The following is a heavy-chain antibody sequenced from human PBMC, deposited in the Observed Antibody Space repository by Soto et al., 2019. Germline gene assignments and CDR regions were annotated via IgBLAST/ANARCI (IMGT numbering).Heavy chain of an antibody. CDR2: INVYNGDR. Sequence: QVQVVQSGPELKKPGASVKVSCKAQGYIFTKYGIGWVRQAPGHGLEWMGLINVYNGDRKVAQKFQDRVSMTTDTATDTAYMVLKRLRSGDTAVYYCARLQLGGDRMLNWFDPWGQGTLVTVSS. J-gene: IGHJ5*02. CDR1: GYIFTKYG. V-gene: IGHV1-18*01. D-gene: IGHD2-21*02. CDR3: ARLQLGGDRMLNWFDP.